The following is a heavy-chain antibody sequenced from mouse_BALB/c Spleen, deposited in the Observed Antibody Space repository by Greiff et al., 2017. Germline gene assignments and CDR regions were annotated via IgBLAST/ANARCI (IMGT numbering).Heavy chain of an antibody. D-gene: IGHD1-1*01. CDR2: IYPYNGGT. J-gene: IGHJ4*01. V-gene: IGHV1S29*02. CDR1: GYTFTDYN. CDR3: ARTYYYYGSSLYAMDY. Sequence: EVKLQQSGPELVKPGASVKISCTASGYTFTDYNMHWVKQSHGKSLEWIGYIYPYNGGTGYNQKFKSKATLTVDNSSSSAYMELRSLTSEDSAVYYCARTYYYYGSSLYAMDYWGQGTSVTVSS.